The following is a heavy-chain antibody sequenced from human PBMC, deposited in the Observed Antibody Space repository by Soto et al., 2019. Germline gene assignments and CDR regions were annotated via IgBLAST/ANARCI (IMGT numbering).Heavy chain of an antibody. CDR2: ISGSGGST. J-gene: IGHJ6*02. CDR1: GFTFSSYA. Sequence: EVQLLESGGGLVQPGGSLRLSCAASGFTFSSYAMSWVRQAPGKGLEWVSAISGSGGSTYYADSVKGRFTISRDNSKNTLFLQMNSLRAEDTAVYYCAKDKLAAGGDTTHYGMDVWGQGTTVTVSS. D-gene: IGHD1-26*01. CDR3: AKDKLAAGGDTTHYGMDV. V-gene: IGHV3-23*01.